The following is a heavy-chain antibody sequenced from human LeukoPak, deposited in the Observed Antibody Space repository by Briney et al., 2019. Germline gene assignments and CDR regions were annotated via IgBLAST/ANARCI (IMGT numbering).Heavy chain of an antibody. CDR2: INPNSGGT. CDR1: GYTFTGYY. Sequence: ASVKVSCKASGYTFTGYYMHWVRHAPGQGLEWMGWINPNSGGTNYAQKFQGRVTMTRDTSISTAYMELSRLRSDDTAVYYCGSMWAVQIAAAGDYYYMDVWGKGTTVTVSS. J-gene: IGHJ6*03. D-gene: IGHD6-13*01. V-gene: IGHV1-2*02. CDR3: GSMWAVQIAAAGDYYYMDV.